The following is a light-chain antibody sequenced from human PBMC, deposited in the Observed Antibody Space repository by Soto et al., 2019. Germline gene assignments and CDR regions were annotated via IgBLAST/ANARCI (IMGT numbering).Light chain of an antibody. Sequence: DIQMTQSPSSVSASVGDRVTITCRASQDIGSGLAWYQQKPGKAPDLLIYGASSLQSGVPSRFYGSGSGTDFTLTISSLQPEDFATYYCQQGGSFPFTFGQGTRLEIK. J-gene: IGKJ5*01. V-gene: IGKV1-12*01. CDR3: QQGGSFPFT. CDR2: GAS. CDR1: QDIGSG.